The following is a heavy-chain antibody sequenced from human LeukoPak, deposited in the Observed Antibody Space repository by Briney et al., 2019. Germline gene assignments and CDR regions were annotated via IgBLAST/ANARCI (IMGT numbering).Heavy chain of an antibody. Sequence: GGSLRLSCAASGFTFSSYAMSWVRQAPGKGLEWVSAISGSGGSTYYADSVKGRFTISRDNSKNTLYLQMNSLRAEDTAVYYCAKEGPLYKQWPEGGSGYGMDVWGQGTTVTVSS. D-gene: IGHD6-19*01. CDR2: ISGSGGST. J-gene: IGHJ6*02. CDR3: AKEGPLYKQWPEGGSGYGMDV. V-gene: IGHV3-23*01. CDR1: GFTFSSYA.